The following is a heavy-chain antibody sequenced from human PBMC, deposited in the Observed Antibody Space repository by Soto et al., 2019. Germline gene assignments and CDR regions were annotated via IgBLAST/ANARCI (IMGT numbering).Heavy chain of an antibody. CDR2: IKREADGGTT. D-gene: IGHD3-22*01. CDR3: TTGLSNGYYNFDY. V-gene: IGHV3-15*01. J-gene: IGHJ4*02. CDR1: GFTFADAW. Sequence: EMQLVESGGGLVKPGGSLRLSCAASGFTFADAWMSWVSQAPGRGLEWVGRIKREADGGTTDYAAPVKGRTTISRDDSKNTLYLQMNSLKTEDTAVYYCTTGLSNGYYNFDYWGQGTPVTVSS.